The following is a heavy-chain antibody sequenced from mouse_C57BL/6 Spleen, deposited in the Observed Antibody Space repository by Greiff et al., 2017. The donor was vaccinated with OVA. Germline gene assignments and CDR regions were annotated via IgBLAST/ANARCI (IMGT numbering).Heavy chain of an antibody. CDR1: GFTFSSYA. Sequence: EVKLMESGGGLVKPGGSLKLSCAASGFTFSSYAMSWVRQTPEKRLEWVATISDGGSYTYYPDNVKGRFTISRDNAKNNLYLQMSHLKSEDTAMYYCARGRRYFDYWGQGTTLTVSS. CDR3: ARGRRYFDY. J-gene: IGHJ2*01. CDR2: ISDGGSYT. V-gene: IGHV5-4*03.